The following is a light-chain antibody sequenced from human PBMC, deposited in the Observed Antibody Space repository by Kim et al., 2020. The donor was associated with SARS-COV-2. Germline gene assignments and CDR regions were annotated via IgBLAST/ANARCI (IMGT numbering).Light chain of an antibody. CDR3: LHYNSFPYA. CDR1: QDIRGF. Sequence: SASVGDRVTITCRASQDIRGFLAWFQQKPGKVPKGLIYGASTLQSGVPSRFSGSGSGTEFTLTISSLQPEDFASYYCLHYNSFPYAFGQGTRLEIK. CDR2: GAS. J-gene: IGKJ2*01. V-gene: IGKV1-17*03.